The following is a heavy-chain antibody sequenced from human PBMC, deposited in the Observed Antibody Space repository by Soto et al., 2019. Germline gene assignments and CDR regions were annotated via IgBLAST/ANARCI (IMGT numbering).Heavy chain of an antibody. CDR3: AKDRGIAARRDRTSEAY. Sequence: PGRPMRHSWAAAGVTFRSHGMHWVRKEPGKGLEWVAVISYDGSNKYYADSVKGRFTISRDNSKNTLYLQMNSLRAEDTAVYYCAKDRGIAARRDRTSEAYWGKGTLVTVSS. D-gene: IGHD6-6*01. CDR1: GVTFRSHG. J-gene: IGHJ4*02. CDR2: ISYDGSNK. V-gene: IGHV3-30*18.